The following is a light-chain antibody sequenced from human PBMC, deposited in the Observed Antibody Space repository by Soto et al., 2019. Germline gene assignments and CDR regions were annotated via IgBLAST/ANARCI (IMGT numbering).Light chain of an antibody. V-gene: IGLV2-8*01. CDR3: TSYSGVNQVL. CDR1: SSNVGNYNY. Sequence: QSALTQPPSASGSPGQSVTISCTGTSSNVGNYNYVSWYQQHPDKAPRLMIYQVNKRPSGVPDRFSGSKSGNTASLTVSGLQAEAEADYYCTSYSGVNQVLFGGGTKLTVL. CDR2: QVN. J-gene: IGLJ3*02.